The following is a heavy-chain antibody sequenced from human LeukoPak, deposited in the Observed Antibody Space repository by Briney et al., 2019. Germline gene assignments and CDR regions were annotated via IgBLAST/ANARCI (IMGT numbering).Heavy chain of an antibody. D-gene: IGHD5-24*01. J-gene: IGHJ3*01. V-gene: IGHV3-23*01. CDR3: VKDIQLST. Sequence: GGSLRLSCAASGFTFITAAMTWVRQAPGKGLEWVSLIGSVGESTYYADSVKGRFTISRDNVNHTLFLQMNSLRVEDTAMYYCVKDIQLSTWGRGTMVTVSS. CDR2: IGSVGEST. CDR1: GFTFITAA.